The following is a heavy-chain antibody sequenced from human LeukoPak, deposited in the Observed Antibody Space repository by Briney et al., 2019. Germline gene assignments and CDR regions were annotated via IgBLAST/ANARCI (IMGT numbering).Heavy chain of an antibody. J-gene: IGHJ6*02. CDR3: ARGRDYNLLYYYYGMDV. V-gene: IGHV4-34*01. Sequence: PSETPSLTCAVYGGSFSGYYWSWIRQPPGKGLEWIGEINHSGSTNYNPSLKSRVTISVDTSKNQFSLKLSSVTAADTAVYYCARGRDYNLLYYYYGMDVWGQGTTVTVSS. CDR1: GGSFSGYY. D-gene: IGHD4-11*01. CDR2: INHSGST.